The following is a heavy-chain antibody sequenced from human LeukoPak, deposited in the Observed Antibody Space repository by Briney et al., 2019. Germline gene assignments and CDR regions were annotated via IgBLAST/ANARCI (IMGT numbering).Heavy chain of an antibody. Sequence: PSETLSLTCAVYGGSFSGYYWSWIRQPPGKGLEWIGEINHSGSTNYNPSLKSRVTISVDTSKNQFSLKLSSVPAADTAVYYCASQESSTSYYFDYWGQGTLVTVSS. V-gene: IGHV4-34*01. J-gene: IGHJ4*02. CDR3: ASQESSTSYYFDY. CDR1: GGSFSGYY. D-gene: IGHD2-2*01. CDR2: INHSGST.